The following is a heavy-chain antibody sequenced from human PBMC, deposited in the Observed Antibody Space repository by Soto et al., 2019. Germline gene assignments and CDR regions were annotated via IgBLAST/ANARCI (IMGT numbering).Heavy chain of an antibody. J-gene: IGHJ4*02. CDR1: GGIFSSYA. CDR3: ARVGGVGAPPGADY. D-gene: IGHD1-26*01. CDR2: VIPILGQP. V-gene: IGHV1-69*13. Sequence: ASVKVSCKASGGIFSSYAISWLRQAPGQGLEWMGAVIPILGQPYYAQTLQGRVTITADESARTAYMELSSLRSEDTAVYFCARVGGVGAPPGADYWGQGTLVTVSS.